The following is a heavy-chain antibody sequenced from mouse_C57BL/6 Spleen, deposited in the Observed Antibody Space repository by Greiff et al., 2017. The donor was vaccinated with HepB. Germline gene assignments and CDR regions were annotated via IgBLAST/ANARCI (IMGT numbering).Heavy chain of an antibody. CDR3: ARSLLWGYFDY. CDR1: GYTFTSYW. Sequence: VQLQQPGAELVMPGASVKLSCKASGYTFTSYWMHWVKQRPGQGLEWIGEIDPSDSYTNYNQKFKGKSTLTVDKSSSTAYMQLSSLTSEDSAVYYCARSLLWGYFDYWGQGTTLTVSS. CDR2: IDPSDSYT. D-gene: IGHD2-10*01. V-gene: IGHV1-69*01. J-gene: IGHJ2*01.